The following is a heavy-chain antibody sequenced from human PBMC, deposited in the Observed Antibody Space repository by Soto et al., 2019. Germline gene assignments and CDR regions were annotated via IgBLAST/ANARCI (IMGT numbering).Heavy chain of an antibody. J-gene: IGHJ2*01. Sequence: ESGGGVVQPRRSLRLSCVASGFTFSNYGMHWVRQAPGKGLEWVAVISYDGSNKYYADSMKGQFTISRDNSKNTLYLQMNSLRAEDTAVYYCAKSVIGHWNFDLWGRGTLVTVSS. CDR1: GFTFSNYG. V-gene: IGHV3-30*18. CDR2: ISYDGSNK. CDR3: AKSVIGHWNFDL.